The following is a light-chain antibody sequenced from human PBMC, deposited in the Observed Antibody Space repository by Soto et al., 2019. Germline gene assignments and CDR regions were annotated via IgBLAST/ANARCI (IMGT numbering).Light chain of an antibody. CDR1: QSISDW. V-gene: IGKV1-5*03. CDR3: QQYNSYRM. Sequence: DIQITQSPSTLSASVGDRVTITCRASQSISDWLAWHQQKPGKAPKLLISKASSLESGVPSRFSGSGSGTEFTLTISSLQPDDFATYYCQQYNSYRMFGQGTKVDIK. J-gene: IGKJ1*01. CDR2: KAS.